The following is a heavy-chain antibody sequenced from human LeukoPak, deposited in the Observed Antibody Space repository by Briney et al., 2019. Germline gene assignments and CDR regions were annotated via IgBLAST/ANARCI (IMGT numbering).Heavy chain of an antibody. V-gene: IGHV3-30*18. CDR2: ISYDGSNK. CDR1: GFTFSSYG. J-gene: IGHJ4*02. Sequence: PGGSLRLSCAASGFTFSSYGMHWVRQAPGKGLEWVAVISYDGSNKYYADSVKGRFTISRDNSKNTLYLQMNSLRAEDTAVYYCAKISRGDSIPVDYWGQGTLVTVSS. D-gene: IGHD2-21*02. CDR3: AKISRGDSIPVDY.